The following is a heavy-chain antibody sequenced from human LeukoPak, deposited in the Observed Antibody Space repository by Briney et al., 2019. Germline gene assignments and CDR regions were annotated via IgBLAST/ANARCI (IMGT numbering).Heavy chain of an antibody. Sequence: SETLSLTCTVSGGSISSGGYYWSWIRQPPGKGLEWIGSIYHSGGTYYNPSLKSRVTISVDTSKNQFSLKLSSVTAADTAVYYCARARTTVTDLWYWGQGTLVTVSS. CDR1: GGSISSGGYY. J-gene: IGHJ4*02. D-gene: IGHD4-17*01. V-gene: IGHV4-39*07. CDR2: IYHSGGT. CDR3: ARARTTVTDLWY.